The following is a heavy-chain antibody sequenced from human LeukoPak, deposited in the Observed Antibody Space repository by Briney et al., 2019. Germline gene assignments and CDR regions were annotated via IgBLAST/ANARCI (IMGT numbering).Heavy chain of an antibody. Sequence: PGGSLRLSCAASGFTFSNAWMSWVRQAPGKGLEWVGRIKSKTDGGTTDYAAPVKGRFTISRDNAKNSLYLQMNSLKTEDTAVYYCAKDWRSGYDSEVPEYWGQGTLVTVSS. J-gene: IGHJ4*02. CDR3: AKDWRSGYDSEVPEY. D-gene: IGHD5-12*01. V-gene: IGHV3-15*01. CDR1: GFTFSNAW. CDR2: IKSKTDGGTT.